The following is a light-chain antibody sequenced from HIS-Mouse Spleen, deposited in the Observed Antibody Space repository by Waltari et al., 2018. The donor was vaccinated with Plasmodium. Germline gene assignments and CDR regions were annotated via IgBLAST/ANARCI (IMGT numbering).Light chain of an antibody. CDR2: DVS. V-gene: IGLV2-11*01. Sequence: QSALTQPRPVSRSPGQSVTLSLTGPSSAVAGSNYAPWYQPHPGNAPKLMIYDVSNRPSGVPDRFSGSKSGNTASLTISGLQAEDEADYYCCSYAGSYTYVFGTGTKVTVL. CDR1: SSAVAGSNY. J-gene: IGLJ1*01. CDR3: CSYAGSYTYV.